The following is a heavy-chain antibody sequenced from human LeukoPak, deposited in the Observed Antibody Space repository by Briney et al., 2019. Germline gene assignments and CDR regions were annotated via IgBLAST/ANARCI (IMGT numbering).Heavy chain of an antibody. D-gene: IGHD2-2*01. CDR3: ARVTVQYCSSIDCLGKCYYMDV. CDR2: ISYDGSNK. V-gene: IGHV3-30*04. CDR1: GFTLSSYS. Sequence: GGSLRLSCAASGFTLSSYSMHCVRQAPGKGLEWVAVISYDGSNKYYADSVKGRFTISRDNSKNTLYLQMNSLRTEDTAVYYCARVTVQYCSSIDCLGKCYYMDVWGKGTTVTVSS. J-gene: IGHJ6*03.